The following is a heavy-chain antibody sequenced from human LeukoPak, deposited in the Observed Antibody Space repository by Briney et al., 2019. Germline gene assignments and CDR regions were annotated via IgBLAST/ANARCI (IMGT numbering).Heavy chain of an antibody. CDR2: INHSGST. Sequence: PSETPSLTCAVYGGSFSGYYWSWIRQPPGKGLEWIGEINHSGSTNYNPSLKSRVTISVDTSKNQFSLKLSSVTAADTAVYYCARGLTRGSGSYYHYWGQGTLVTVSS. CDR1: GGSFSGYY. J-gene: IGHJ4*02. V-gene: IGHV4-34*01. CDR3: ARGLTRGSGSYYHY. D-gene: IGHD1-26*01.